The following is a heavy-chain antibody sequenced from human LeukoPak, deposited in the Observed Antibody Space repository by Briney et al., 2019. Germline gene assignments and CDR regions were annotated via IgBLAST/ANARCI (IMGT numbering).Heavy chain of an antibody. CDR1: GFTFSTYG. CDR2: IRYDGSNK. J-gene: IGHJ4*02. Sequence: GGSLRLSCAASGFTFSTYGMHWVCQAPGKGLEWVAFIRYDGSNKYYADSVKGRFTISRDNSKNTLYLQMNSLRAEDTAVYYCAKDHGSGWYFDYWGQGTLVTVSS. D-gene: IGHD6-19*01. V-gene: IGHV3-30*02. CDR3: AKDHGSGWYFDY.